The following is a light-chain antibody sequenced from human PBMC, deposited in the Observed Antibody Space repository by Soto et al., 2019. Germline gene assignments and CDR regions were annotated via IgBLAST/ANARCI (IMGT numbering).Light chain of an antibody. J-gene: IGLJ2*01. Sequence: QSALTQPPSASGSPGQSVIISCTGTSSDVGGYTYVSWYQQQPGKAPKVMIYEVSKRPSGIPDRFSGSKSGNTASLTVSGIQAEDEADYYCSSYAGSNNLIFGGGTKLTVL. CDR2: EVS. CDR1: SSDVGGYTY. CDR3: SSYAGSNNLI. V-gene: IGLV2-8*01.